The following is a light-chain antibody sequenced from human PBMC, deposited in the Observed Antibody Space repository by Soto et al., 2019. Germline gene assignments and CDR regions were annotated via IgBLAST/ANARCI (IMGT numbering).Light chain of an antibody. CDR2: EVS. J-gene: IGLJ1*01. Sequence: QSGLTQPGSVSQTPGQTITNSCTGTLCDGGGYTFVSWYQQHPGKAPKRMIYEVSSRPSGVSNRFSGSKSGNTASLTISGLQAEDEADYYCTSHTSSSTLYIFESGTKVTAL. CDR3: TSHTSSSTLYI. V-gene: IGLV2-14*01. CDR1: LCDGGGYTF.